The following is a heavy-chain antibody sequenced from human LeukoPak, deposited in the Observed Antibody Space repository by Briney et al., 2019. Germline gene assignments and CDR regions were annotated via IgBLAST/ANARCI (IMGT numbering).Heavy chain of an antibody. J-gene: IGHJ3*02. CDR3: ARGGAAAGHDAFDI. CDR1: GGTFSSYA. Sequence: SVKVSCRASGGTFSSYAISWVRQAPGQGLEWMGGIIPIFGTANYAQKFQGRVTITTDESTSTAYMELSSLRSEDTAVYYCARGGAAAGHDAFDIWGQGTMVTVSS. CDR2: IIPIFGTA. V-gene: IGHV1-69*05. D-gene: IGHD6-13*01.